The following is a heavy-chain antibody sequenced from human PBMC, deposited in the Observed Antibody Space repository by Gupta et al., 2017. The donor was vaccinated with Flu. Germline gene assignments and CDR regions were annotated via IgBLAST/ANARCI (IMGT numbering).Heavy chain of an antibody. V-gene: IGHV3-48*03. J-gene: IGHJ6*02. D-gene: IGHD2-8*01. CDR1: GFTFSSYE. Sequence: EVQLVESGGGLVQPGGSLRLSCAASGFTFSSYEMNWVRQAPGKGLEWVSYISSSGSTIYYADSVKGRFTISRDNAKNSLYLQMNSLRAEDTAVYYCARDQAALYCTNGVCPSDYYYYGMDVWGQGTTVTVSS. CDR2: ISSSGSTI. CDR3: ARDQAALYCTNGVCPSDYYYYGMDV.